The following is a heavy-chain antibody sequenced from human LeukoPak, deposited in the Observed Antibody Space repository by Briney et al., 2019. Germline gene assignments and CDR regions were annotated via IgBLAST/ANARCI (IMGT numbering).Heavy chain of an antibody. D-gene: IGHD1-1*01. J-gene: IGHJ4*02. CDR2: ISGSADTV. Sequence: PGGSLRLSCATTGFTFSNYPMHWVRQAPGRGLEWVSGISGSADTVFYRDPVKGRFTVTRDNSKSTMYLQMNSLRAEDTAIYYCAKSLVNKSPYNYFDLRGQGTLVTVSS. CDR3: AKSLVNKSPYNYFDL. CDR1: GFTFSNYP. V-gene: IGHV3-23*01.